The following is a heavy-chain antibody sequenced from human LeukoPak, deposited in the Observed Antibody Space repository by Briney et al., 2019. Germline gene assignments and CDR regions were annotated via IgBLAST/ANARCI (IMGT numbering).Heavy chain of an antibody. CDR1: GFTFSSYA. CDR3: AREGIAAAGLFDY. Sequence: GRSLRLSCAAPGFTFSSYAMHWVRQAPGKGLEWVAVISYDGSNKYYADSVKGRFTISRDNSKNTLYLQMNSLRAEDTAVYYCAREGIAAAGLFDYWGQGTLVTVSS. D-gene: IGHD6-13*01. V-gene: IGHV3-30-3*01. CDR2: ISYDGSNK. J-gene: IGHJ4*02.